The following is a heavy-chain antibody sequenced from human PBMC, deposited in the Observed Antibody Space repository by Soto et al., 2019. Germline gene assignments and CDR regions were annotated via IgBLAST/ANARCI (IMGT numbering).Heavy chain of an antibody. CDR1: GYSFAGYW. CDR2: IDPSDSQT. CDR3: ARQIYDSDTGPNFQYYFDS. J-gene: IGHJ4*02. V-gene: IGHV5-10-1*01. D-gene: IGHD3-22*01. Sequence: LQISCKGSGYSFAGYWITWVRQKPGKGLEWMGRIDPSDSQTYYSPSFRGHVTISVTKSITTVFLQWSSLRASDTAMYYCARQIYDSDTGPNFQYYFDSWGQGTPVTVSS.